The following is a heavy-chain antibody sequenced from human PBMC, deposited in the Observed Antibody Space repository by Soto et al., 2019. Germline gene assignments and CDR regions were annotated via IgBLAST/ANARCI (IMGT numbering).Heavy chain of an antibody. CDR1: GYSFTSYW. J-gene: IGHJ6*02. CDR2: IYPGDSDT. V-gene: IGHV5-51*01. CDR3: ARAAAAGTSYYYYGMDV. Sequence: GASLKISCKGSGYSFTSYWIGWVRQIPGKGLEWMGIIYPGDSDTRYSPSFQGQVTISADKSISTAYLQWSSLKASDTAMYYCARAAAAGTSYYYYGMDVWGQGTTVTVSS. D-gene: IGHD6-13*01.